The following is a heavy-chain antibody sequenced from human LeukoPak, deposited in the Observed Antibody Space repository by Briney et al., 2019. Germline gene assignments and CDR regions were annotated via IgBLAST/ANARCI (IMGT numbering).Heavy chain of an antibody. CDR3: ARNPEVVTKGPFDY. CDR2: IYTSGST. V-gene: IGHV4-4*07. J-gene: IGHJ4*02. Sequence: SETLSLTCTVSGGSISSYYWSWIRQPAGKGLEWIGRIYTSGSTNYNPSLKSRVTMSVDTSMNQFSLKLSSVTAADTAVYYCARNPEVVTKGPFDYWGQGTLVTVSS. D-gene: IGHD4-23*01. CDR1: GGSISSYY.